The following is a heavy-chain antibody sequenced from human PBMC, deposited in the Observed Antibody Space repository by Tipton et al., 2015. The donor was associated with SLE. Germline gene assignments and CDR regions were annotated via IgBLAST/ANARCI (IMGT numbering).Heavy chain of an antibody. CDR2: INPNSGGT. V-gene: IGHV1-2*06. D-gene: IGHD4-17*01. Sequence: QLVQSGAEVKKPGASVKVSCKASGYTFTGYYIHWVRQAPGQGLEWMGRINPNSGGTNYAQKFQGRVTMTTDTSISTAYMELSRLRSDDTAVYYCARGTSGDYVGVAFDVWGQGTVVTVSS. CDR3: ARGTSGDYVGVAFDV. J-gene: IGHJ3*01. CDR1: GYTFTGYY.